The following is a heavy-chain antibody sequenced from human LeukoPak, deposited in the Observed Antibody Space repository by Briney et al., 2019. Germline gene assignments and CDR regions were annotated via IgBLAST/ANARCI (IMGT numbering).Heavy chain of an antibody. Sequence: GGSLRLSCAASGFTVSSNYMSWVRQAPGKGLEWVSVIYSGGSTYYADSVKGRFTISRDNSKNTLYLQMNSLRAEDTAVYYCARERGDHYGSYYMDVWGKGTTVTVSS. D-gene: IGHD3-10*01. CDR1: GFTVSSNY. CDR2: IYSGGST. CDR3: ARERGDHYGSYYMDV. V-gene: IGHV3-66*02. J-gene: IGHJ6*03.